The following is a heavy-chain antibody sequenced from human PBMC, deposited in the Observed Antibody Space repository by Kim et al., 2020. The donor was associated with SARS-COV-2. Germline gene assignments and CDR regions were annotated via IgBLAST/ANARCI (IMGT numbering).Heavy chain of an antibody. V-gene: IGHV3-48*02. CDR3: ARDLLRYFDWLSNYYYYYGMDV. D-gene: IGHD3-9*01. CDR1: GFTFSSYS. J-gene: IGHJ6*02. Sequence: GGSLRLSCAASGFTFSSYSMNWVRQAPGKGLEWVSYISSSSSTIYYADSVKGRFTISRDNAKNSLYLQMNSLRDEDTAVYYCARDLLRYFDWLSNYYYYYGMDVWGQGTTVTVSS. CDR2: ISSSSSTI.